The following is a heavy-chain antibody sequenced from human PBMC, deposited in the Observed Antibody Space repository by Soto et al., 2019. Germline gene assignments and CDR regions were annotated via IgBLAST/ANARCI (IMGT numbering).Heavy chain of an antibody. J-gene: IGHJ6*03. CDR3: ARKDSGYADYMDV. V-gene: IGHV4-31*03. Sequence: QVQLKESGPGLVKPSQTLALTCTVSGGSISSGGYYWSWIRQHPGKGLEWIGYIYYSGSTYYNPSLKSRVTMSVDTSENQFSLRLSSVTAADTAVYYCARKDSGYADYMDVCGKGTTVTVSS. CDR2: IYYSGST. CDR1: GGSISSGGYY. D-gene: IGHD5-12*01.